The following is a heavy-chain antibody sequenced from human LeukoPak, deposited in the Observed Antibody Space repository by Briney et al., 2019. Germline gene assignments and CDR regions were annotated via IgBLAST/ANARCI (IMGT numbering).Heavy chain of an antibody. CDR3: ARDEGYYYGSGSYQ. D-gene: IGHD3-10*01. Sequence: SETLSLTCTVSGGSISSSSYYWGWIRQPPGKGLEWIGSIYYSGSTYYNPSLKSRVTISVDTSKNQFSLKLSSVTAADTAVYYCARDEGYYYGSGSYQWGQGTLVTVSS. V-gene: IGHV4-39*07. J-gene: IGHJ4*02. CDR1: GGSISSSSYY. CDR2: IYYSGST.